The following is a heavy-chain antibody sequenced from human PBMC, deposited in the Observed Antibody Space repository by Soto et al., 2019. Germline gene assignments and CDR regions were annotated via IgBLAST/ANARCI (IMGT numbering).Heavy chain of an antibody. J-gene: IGHJ4*02. V-gene: IGHV3-13*01. CDR1: GFTFSSYD. CDR3: AKAYYYGSGSWYLDY. D-gene: IGHD3-10*01. CDR2: IGTAGDT. Sequence: GGSLRLSCAASGFTFSSYDMHWVRQATGKGLEWVSAIGTAGDTYYPGSVKGRFTISRENAKNSLYLQMNSLRAGDTAVYYCAKAYYYGSGSWYLDYWGQGTLVTVSS.